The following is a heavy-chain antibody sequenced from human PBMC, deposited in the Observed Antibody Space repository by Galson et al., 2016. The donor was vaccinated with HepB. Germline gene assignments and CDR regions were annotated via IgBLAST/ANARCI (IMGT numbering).Heavy chain of an antibody. J-gene: IGHJ4*02. Sequence: SPRLSCAASEFTFSNYGMHWVRQAPGKGLEWVAVISYDGSTKYYADSVKGRFTISRDNAKNTLDLQMNSLRPDDTAVYYCAKDPAGGQNDPFFEYWGQGTLVTVSS. CDR2: ISYDGSTK. CDR1: EFTFSNYG. V-gene: IGHV3-30*18. D-gene: IGHD1-1*01. CDR3: AKDPAGGQNDPFFEY.